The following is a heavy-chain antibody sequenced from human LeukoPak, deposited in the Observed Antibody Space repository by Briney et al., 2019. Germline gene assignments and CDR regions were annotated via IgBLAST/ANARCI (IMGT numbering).Heavy chain of an antibody. Sequence: SETLSLTCAVYGGSFSGYYWSWIRQPPGKGLEWIGEINHSGSTNYNPSLKSRVTISVDTSKNQFSLKLSSVTAADTAVYYCARAHWNYQKGWFDPWGQGTLVTVSS. J-gene: IGHJ5*02. CDR3: ARAHWNYQKGWFDP. CDR2: INHSGST. V-gene: IGHV4-34*01. D-gene: IGHD1-7*01. CDR1: GGSFSGYY.